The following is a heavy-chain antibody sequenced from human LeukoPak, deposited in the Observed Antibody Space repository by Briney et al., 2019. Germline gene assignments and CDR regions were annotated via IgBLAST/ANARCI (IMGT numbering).Heavy chain of an antibody. J-gene: IGHJ4*02. CDR1: GFTFSSYS. D-gene: IGHD3-10*01. CDR3: ARGGSGSYQYYFDY. V-gene: IGHV3-7*01. CDR2: IKQDGSEK. Sequence: GGSLRLSCAASGFTFSSYSMNWVRQAPGKGLEWVANIKQDGSEKYYVDSVKGRFTISRDNAKNSLYLQMNSLRAEDTAVYYCARGGSGSYQYYFDYWGQGTLVTVSS.